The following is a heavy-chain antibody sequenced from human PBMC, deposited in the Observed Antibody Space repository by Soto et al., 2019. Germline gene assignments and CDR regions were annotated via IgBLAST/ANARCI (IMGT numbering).Heavy chain of an antibody. CDR2: IYHSGST. J-gene: IGHJ6*02. D-gene: IGHD1-26*01. CDR1: GGSISSSNW. Sequence: SETLSLTCAVSGGSISSSNWWSWVRQPPGKGLEWIGEIYHSGSTNHNPSLKSRVTISVDKSKNQFSLKLSSVTAADTAVYYCARVSVSYYYGMDVWGQGTTVTVSS. CDR3: ARVSVSYYYGMDV. V-gene: IGHV4-4*02.